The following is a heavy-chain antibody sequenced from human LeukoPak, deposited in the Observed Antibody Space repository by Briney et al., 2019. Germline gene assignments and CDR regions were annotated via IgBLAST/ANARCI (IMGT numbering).Heavy chain of an antibody. D-gene: IGHD6-13*01. Sequence: TSETLSLTCAVYGGSFSGYYWSWIRQPPGKGLEWIGEINHSGSTNYNPSLKSRVTISVDASKNQFSLKLSSVTAADTAVYYCARLQIAAAVPRGLQHWGQGTLVTVSS. CDR2: INHSGST. CDR3: ARLQIAAAVPRGLQH. V-gene: IGHV4-34*01. CDR1: GGSFSGYY. J-gene: IGHJ1*01.